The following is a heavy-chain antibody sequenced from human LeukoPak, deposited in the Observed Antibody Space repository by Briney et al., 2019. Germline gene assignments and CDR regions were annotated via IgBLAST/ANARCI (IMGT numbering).Heavy chain of an antibody. V-gene: IGHV3-15*01. CDR1: GFTFSNAW. CDR3: AGVGAILLEGYYNYYGMDV. Sequence: GGSLRLSCAASGFTFSNAWMSWVRQAPGKGLEWVGRIKSKADGGTTEYAAPVKGRFIISRDDSKNTLYLQMNSLKIEDTAVYYCAGVGAILLEGYYNYYGMDVWGQGTTITVSS. D-gene: IGHD1-26*01. J-gene: IGHJ6*02. CDR2: IKSKADGGTT.